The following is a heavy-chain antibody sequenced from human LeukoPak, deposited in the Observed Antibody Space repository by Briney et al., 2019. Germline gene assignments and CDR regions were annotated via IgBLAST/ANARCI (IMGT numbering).Heavy chain of an antibody. J-gene: IGHJ4*02. CDR1: GGSISSFY. D-gene: IGHD3-22*01. CDR2: IYAGGST. CDR3: ARGGWNKFDY. V-gene: IGHV4-4*07. Sequence: TSETLSLTCTVSGGSISSFYLSWIRQPAGKGLEWIGRIYAGGSTNYNPSLKSRVTMSLDTSKNQFSLKLSSVTAADTAVYYCARGGWNKFDYWGQGTLVTVSS.